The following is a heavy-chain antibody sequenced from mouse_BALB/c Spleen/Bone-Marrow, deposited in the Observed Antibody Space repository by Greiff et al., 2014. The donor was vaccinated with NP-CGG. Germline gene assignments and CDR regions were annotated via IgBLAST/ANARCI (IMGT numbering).Heavy chain of an antibody. D-gene: IGHD1-1*01. J-gene: IGHJ3*01. CDR1: GFNIKDTY. Sequence: VQLQQSGAELVKPGASVKLSCTASGFNIKDTYMHWVKQRSEQGLEWIGRIDPANGNTKYDPKFQGKATITADTSSNTAYLQLSSLTSEDTAVYYGASYYYGSSSFAYWGQGTMVPVYA. CDR3: ASYYYGSSSFAY. V-gene: IGHV14-3*02. CDR2: IDPANGNT.